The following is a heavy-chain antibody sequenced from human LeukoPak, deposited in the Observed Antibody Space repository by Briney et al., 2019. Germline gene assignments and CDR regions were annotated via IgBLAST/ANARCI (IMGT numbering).Heavy chain of an antibody. J-gene: IGHJ5*02. CDR1: GYTFTGYY. CDR3: ARSPGPVYDFWSGYYTGERWFDP. Sequence: GASVKVSCKASGYTFTGYYMHWVRQAPGQGLEWMGWINPNSGGTNYAQKFQGRVTMTRDTSISTAYMELSRLRSDDTAVYYCARSPGPVYDFWSGYYTGERWFDPWGQGTLVTVSS. D-gene: IGHD3-3*01. V-gene: IGHV1-2*02. CDR2: INPNSGGT.